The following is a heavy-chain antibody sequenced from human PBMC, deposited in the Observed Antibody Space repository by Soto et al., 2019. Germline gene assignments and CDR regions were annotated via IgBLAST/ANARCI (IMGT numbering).Heavy chain of an antibody. CDR3: AKGRWDYGDYYSFDY. CDR2: ISGSGGST. CDR1: GFTFSSYA. Sequence: EVQLLESGGGLVQPGGSLRLSCAASGFTFSSYAMSWVRQAPGKGLEWVSAISGSGGSTYYADSVKGLFTISRDNSKNTLYLQMNSLRAEDTAVYYCAKGRWDYGDYYSFDYWGQGTLVTVSS. J-gene: IGHJ4*02. V-gene: IGHV3-23*01. D-gene: IGHD4-17*01.